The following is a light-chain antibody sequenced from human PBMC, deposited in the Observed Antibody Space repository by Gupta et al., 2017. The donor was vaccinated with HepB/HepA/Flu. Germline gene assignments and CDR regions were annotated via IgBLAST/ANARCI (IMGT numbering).Light chain of an antibody. CDR3: QQRNSYPLT. V-gene: IGKV1-9*01. J-gene: IGKJ4*01. Sequence: IQLTQSPSFLSASVGDRVTITCRATQGISSYLVWYQQKPGKAPKLLIYAASTLQSGVPSRFSGGGSGTEFTLTISSLQPEDFATYYCQQRNSYPLTFGGGTKVEIK. CDR1: QGISSY. CDR2: AAS.